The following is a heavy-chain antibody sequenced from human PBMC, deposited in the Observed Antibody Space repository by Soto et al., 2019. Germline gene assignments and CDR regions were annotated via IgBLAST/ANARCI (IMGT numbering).Heavy chain of an antibody. CDR3: ARVYYDFWRGVYNWFDP. CDR1: GYTFTSYG. CDR2: ISAYNGNT. J-gene: IGHJ5*02. D-gene: IGHD3-3*01. V-gene: IGHV1-18*04. Sequence: QVQLVQSGAEVKKPGASVKVSCKASGYTFTSYGISWVRQAPGQGLEWMGWISAYNGNTNYAQKLQSRVTMTTDTSTSTAYMELRSLRSDDTAVYYCARVYYDFWRGVYNWFDPWGQGTLVTVSS.